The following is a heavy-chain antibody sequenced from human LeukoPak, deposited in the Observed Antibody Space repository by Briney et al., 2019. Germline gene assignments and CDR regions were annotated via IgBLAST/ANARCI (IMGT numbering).Heavy chain of an antibody. Sequence: SETLSLTCTVSGGSISSYYWGWIRQPPGKGLEWIGSIYYSGSTYYNPSLKSRVTMSVDTSKNQFSLKLSSVTAADTAVYYCARDYRQGNWFDPWGPGTLVTVSS. CDR3: ARDYRQGNWFDP. V-gene: IGHV4-39*07. D-gene: IGHD3-16*02. CDR2: IYYSGST. J-gene: IGHJ5*02. CDR1: GGSISSYY.